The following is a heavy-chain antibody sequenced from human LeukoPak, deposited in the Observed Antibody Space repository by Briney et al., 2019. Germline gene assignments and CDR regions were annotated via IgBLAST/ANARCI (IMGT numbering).Heavy chain of an antibody. CDR3: ARDSSSFPGATTDLRYVRFDP. CDR2: INPNSGGT. J-gene: IGHJ5*02. V-gene: IGHV1-2*02. Sequence: ASVKVSCKASGYTFTGYYMHWVRQAPGQGLEWMGWINPNSGGTNYAQKFQGRVTMTRDTSISTAYMELSRLRSDDTAVYYCARDSSSFPGATTDLRYVRFDPWGQGTLVTVSS. CDR1: GYTFTGYY. D-gene: IGHD1-26*01.